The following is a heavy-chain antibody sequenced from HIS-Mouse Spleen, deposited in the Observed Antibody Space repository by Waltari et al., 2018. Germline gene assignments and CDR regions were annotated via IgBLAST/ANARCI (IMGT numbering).Heavy chain of an antibody. J-gene: IGHJ2*01. CDR1: GGSISSSSYY. V-gene: IGHV4-39*07. D-gene: IGHD6-13*01. CDR3: AREIPYSSSWYDWYFDL. Sequence: QLQLQESGPGLVKPSETLSLTCTVSGGSISSSSYYWGWIRQPPGKGLEWIGCIYYSGSTYSTPSLKSRVTISVDTSKNQFSLKLSSVTAADTAVYYCAREIPYSSSWYDWYFDLWGRGTLVTVSS. CDR2: IYYSGST.